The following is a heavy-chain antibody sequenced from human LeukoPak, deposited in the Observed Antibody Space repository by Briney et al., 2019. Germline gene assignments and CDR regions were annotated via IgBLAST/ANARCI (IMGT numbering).Heavy chain of an antibody. J-gene: IGHJ4*02. CDR2: ISWNSGSI. CDR3: ARGLVGATIEGFGDY. CDR1: GFTFDDYA. V-gene: IGHV3-9*01. Sequence: GGSLRLSCAASGFTFDDYAMHWVRQAPGKGLEWVSGISWNSGSIGYADSVKGRFTISRDNAKNSLYLQMNSLRAEDTALYYCARGLVGATIEGFGDYWGQGTLVTVSS. D-gene: IGHD1-26*01.